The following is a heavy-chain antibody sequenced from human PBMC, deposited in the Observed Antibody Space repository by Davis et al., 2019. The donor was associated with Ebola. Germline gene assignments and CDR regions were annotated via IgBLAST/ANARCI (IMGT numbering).Heavy chain of an antibody. V-gene: IGHV1-18*04. D-gene: IGHD2-21*01. Sequence: ASVKVSCKASGYTFTSYGISWVRQAPGQGLERMGWISAYNGNTNYAQKLQGRVTMTTDTSTSTAYMELRSLRSDDTAVYYCARDGVFVVSGGDSLDWFDPWGQGTLVTVSS. J-gene: IGHJ5*02. CDR2: ISAYNGNT. CDR3: ARDGVFVVSGGDSLDWFDP. CDR1: GYTFTSYG.